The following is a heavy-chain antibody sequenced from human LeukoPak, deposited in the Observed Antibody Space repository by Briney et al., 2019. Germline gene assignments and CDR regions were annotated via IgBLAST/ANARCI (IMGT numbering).Heavy chain of an antibody. CDR2: ISGSGDNT. CDR1: GFTFSTYT. CDR3: AKGSYYDSSGSFYFDY. D-gene: IGHD3-22*01. Sequence: GGSLRLSCAASGFTFSTYTLHWVRQAPGKGLEWVSGISGSGDNTYYADSVKGRFTISRDNSKNTLYVQVNSLGTEDTAAYYCAKGSYYDSSGSFYFDYWGQGTLVTVSS. J-gene: IGHJ4*02. V-gene: IGHV3-23*01.